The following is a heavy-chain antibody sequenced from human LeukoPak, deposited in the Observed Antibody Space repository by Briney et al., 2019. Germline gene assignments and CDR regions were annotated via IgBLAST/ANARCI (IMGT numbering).Heavy chain of an antibody. Sequence: KDGESLKISCKGSGYSFTNYWIGWVRQMPGKGLEWMGIIYPGDSDTRYSPSFQGQVTFSADKSISTAYLQWSSLKASDTAMYYCARQYYYDTSGYYYYFYWGQGTLVTVSS. CDR1: GYSFTNYW. V-gene: IGHV5-51*01. J-gene: IGHJ4*02. CDR3: ARQYYYDTSGYYYYFY. D-gene: IGHD3-22*01. CDR2: IYPGDSDT.